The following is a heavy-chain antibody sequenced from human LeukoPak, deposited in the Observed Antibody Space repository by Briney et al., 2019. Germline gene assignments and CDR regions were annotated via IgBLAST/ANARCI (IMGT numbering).Heavy chain of an antibody. CDR3: ATSSMVRGGDEY. V-gene: IGHV3-7*01. CDR1: GFTFSGHS. D-gene: IGHD3-10*01. Sequence: GGSLRLSCAASGFTFSGHSMSWVRQAPGKGLEWVANIKQDGSEKYYVDSVKGRFTISRDNAKNSLYLQMSSLRAEDTALYYCATSSMVRGGDEYWGQGTLVTVSS. J-gene: IGHJ4*02. CDR2: IKQDGSEK.